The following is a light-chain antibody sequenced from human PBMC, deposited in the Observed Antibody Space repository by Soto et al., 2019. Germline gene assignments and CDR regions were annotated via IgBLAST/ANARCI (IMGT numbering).Light chain of an antibody. CDR2: KAS. Sequence: DIQMTQSPSTLSASVGDRVTITCRASQSISSWLAWYQQKPGKAPKLLIYKASNLESGVPSRFSGSGSGTEFTLTLSSLQPDDFATYYCQQYSSYWWTFGQGTKVEIK. CDR1: QSISSW. CDR3: QQYSSYWWT. V-gene: IGKV1-5*03. J-gene: IGKJ1*01.